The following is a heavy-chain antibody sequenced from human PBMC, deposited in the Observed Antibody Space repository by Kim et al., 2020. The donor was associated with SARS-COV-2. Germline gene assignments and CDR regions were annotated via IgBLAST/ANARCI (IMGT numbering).Heavy chain of an antibody. V-gene: IGHV4-61*07. J-gene: IGHJ6*02. CDR3: ARLEAEGASPSCVYGMDV. Sequence: LKSRVTISVDTSKNQFSLKLSSVTAADTAVYYCARLEAEGASPSCVYGMDVWGQGTTVTVSS. D-gene: IGHD1-26*01.